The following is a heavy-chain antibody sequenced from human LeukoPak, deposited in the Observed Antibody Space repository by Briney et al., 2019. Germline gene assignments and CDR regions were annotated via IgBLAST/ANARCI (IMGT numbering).Heavy chain of an antibody. V-gene: IGHV3-33*01. D-gene: IGHD3-10*01. CDR1: GFTFSSYG. CDR2: IWYDGSNK. CDR3: ARATGSGSGSYYCLDY. J-gene: IGHJ4*02. Sequence: PGRSLRLSCAASGFTFSSYGMHWVRQAPGKGLEWVAVIWYDGSNKYYADSVKGRFTISRDNSKNTLNLQMNSLRAEDTAVYYCARATGSGSGSYYCLDYWGQGTLVTVSS.